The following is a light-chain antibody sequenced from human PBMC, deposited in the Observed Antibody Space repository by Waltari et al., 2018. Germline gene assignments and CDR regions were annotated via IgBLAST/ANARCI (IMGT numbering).Light chain of an antibody. Sequence: DIQVTQSPSTLSASVGDRVPITCRASQSISGWLAWYQQKPGKAPKVLISKASNLESGVPSRFSGSESGTEFTLTISSLQPDDFAIYYCQQYSDDPMTFGQGTRLENK. J-gene: IGKJ5*01. V-gene: IGKV1-5*03. CDR3: QQYSDDPMT. CDR1: QSISGW. CDR2: KAS.